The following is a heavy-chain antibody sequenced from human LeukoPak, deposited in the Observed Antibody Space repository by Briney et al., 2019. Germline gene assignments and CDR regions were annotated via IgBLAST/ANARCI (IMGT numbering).Heavy chain of an antibody. CDR2: INSDGSIT. CDR1: GFTFSIYW. Sequence: GGSLRLSCAASGFTFSIYWMHWVRQAPGKGLLWVSRINSDGSITSYADSVKGRFTISRDNAKNTLYLQMDSLRAEDTAVYYCARASRFLGPGLYYYYYMDVWGKGTTVTVSS. CDR3: ARASRFLGPGLYYYYYMDV. J-gene: IGHJ6*03. D-gene: IGHD3-3*01. V-gene: IGHV3-74*01.